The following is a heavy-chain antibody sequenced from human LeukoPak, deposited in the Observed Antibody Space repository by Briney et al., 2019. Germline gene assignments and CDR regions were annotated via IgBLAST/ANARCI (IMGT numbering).Heavy chain of an antibody. CDR2: INPNSGGT. J-gene: IGHJ6*02. CDR1: GYTFTGYY. D-gene: IGHD2-2*01. CDR3: ARGRGSSTRYYYYYGMDV. Sequence: GASVKVSCKASGYTFTGYYMHWVRQAPGQGLEWMGWINPNSGGTNYAQKFQGRVTMTRVTSISTAYMELSRLRSDDTAVYYCARGRGSSTRYYYYYGMDVWGQGTTVTVSS. V-gene: IGHV1-2*02.